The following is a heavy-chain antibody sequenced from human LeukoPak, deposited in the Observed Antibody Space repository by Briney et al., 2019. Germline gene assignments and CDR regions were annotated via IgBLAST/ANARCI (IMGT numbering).Heavy chain of an antibody. CDR1: GGSISGYY. D-gene: IGHD1-26*01. Sequence: PSETLSLTCTVSGGSISGYYWSWIRQPPGQGLEWIAYIHSNGYTNYNPSLKSRDTISVDTSNNQFSLKVTSVTAADTAMYYCAKREGPMSGSYDYFDPWGQGTLVTVS. V-gene: IGHV4-4*09. CDR3: AKREGPMSGSYDYFDP. J-gene: IGHJ5*02. CDR2: IHSNGYT.